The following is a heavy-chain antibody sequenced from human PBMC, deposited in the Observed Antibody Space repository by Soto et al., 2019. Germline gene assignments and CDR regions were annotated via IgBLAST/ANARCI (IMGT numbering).Heavy chain of an antibody. D-gene: IGHD2-15*01. V-gene: IGHV3-74*01. CDR2: ISNDGTGT. CDR3: AKDQVRVVVAAAFDY. Sequence: PGGSLRLSCEASGFSFSSFFMHWVRQGTGKGLEWVSRISNDGTGTTYADSVKGRFTISRDNSKNTLYLQMNSLRAEDTAVYYCAKDQVRVVVAAAFDYWGQGTLVTVSS. J-gene: IGHJ4*02. CDR1: GFSFSSFF.